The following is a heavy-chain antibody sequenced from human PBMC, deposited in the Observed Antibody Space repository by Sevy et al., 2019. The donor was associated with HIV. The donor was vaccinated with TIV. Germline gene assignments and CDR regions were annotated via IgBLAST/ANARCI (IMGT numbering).Heavy chain of an antibody. V-gene: IGHV3-21*01. CDR3: ARDNGGVYGGGEGDY. CDR1: GFTFSSYS. Sequence: GGSLRLSCAASGFTFSSYSMNWVRQAPGKGLEWVSSISSSSSSYIYYADSVKGRFTISRDNAKNSLYLQMNSLRAEDTAVYYCARDNGGVYGGGEGDYWGQGTLVTVSS. D-gene: IGHD2-8*02. J-gene: IGHJ4*02. CDR2: ISSSSSSYI.